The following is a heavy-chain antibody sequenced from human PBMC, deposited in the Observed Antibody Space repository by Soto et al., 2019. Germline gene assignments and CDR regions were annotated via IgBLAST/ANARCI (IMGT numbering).Heavy chain of an antibody. Sequence: ASVKVSCKASGYTFTSYGISWVRQGPGQGHEWMGWISAYNGNTNYAQKRQGRVTMTTDTSTSTAYMELRSLRSDDTAVYYCARAMYSSSWYSFRQHYYYYYGMDVWGQGTTVTVYS. CDR3: ARAMYSSSWYSFRQHYYYYYGMDV. CDR2: ISAYNGNT. J-gene: IGHJ6*02. D-gene: IGHD6-13*01. V-gene: IGHV1-18*04. CDR1: GYTFTSYG.